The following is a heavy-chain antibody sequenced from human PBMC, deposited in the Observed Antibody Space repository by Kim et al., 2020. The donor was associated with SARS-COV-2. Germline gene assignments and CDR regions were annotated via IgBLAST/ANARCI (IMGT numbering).Heavy chain of an antibody. CDR3: ARGRSSYL. CDR1: GASIATYS. J-gene: IGHJ5*02. Sequence: SETLSLTCTVSGASIATYSWSWIRQPPGKGLEWIGYIYYSGTTKYNPSLQSRVTISVDMSKNQFSLKLSSVTAADTAVYYCARGRSSYLWGQGTLVTVSS. V-gene: IGHV4-59*13. CDR2: IYYSGTT. D-gene: IGHD6-13*01.